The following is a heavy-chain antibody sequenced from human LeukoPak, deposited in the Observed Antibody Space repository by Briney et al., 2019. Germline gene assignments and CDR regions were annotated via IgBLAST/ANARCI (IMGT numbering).Heavy chain of an antibody. CDR3: ARASGAFDY. CDR2: IYYSGIT. V-gene: IGHV4-59*01. J-gene: IGHJ4*02. Sequence: PSETLSLTCTLSGDSISSYYWSWIRQPPGKGLEWIGYIYYSGITNYNPALKSRVTISLDTSKNQFSLKLNSVTAADTAVYYCARASGAFDYWGQGALVTVSS. CDR1: GDSISSYY.